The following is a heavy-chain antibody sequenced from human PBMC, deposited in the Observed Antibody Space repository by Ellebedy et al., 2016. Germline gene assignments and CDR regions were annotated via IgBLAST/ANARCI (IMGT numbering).Heavy chain of an antibody. J-gene: IGHJ2*01. Sequence: SVKVSXXASGGTFSSYAISWVRQAPGQGLEWMGRIIPILGIANYAQKFQGRVTITADKSTSTAYMELSSLRSEDTAVYYCAITTMVRGVIGANVWYFDLWGRGTLVTVSS. D-gene: IGHD3-10*01. CDR1: GGTFSSYA. V-gene: IGHV1-69*04. CDR3: AITTMVRGVIGANVWYFDL. CDR2: IIPILGIA.